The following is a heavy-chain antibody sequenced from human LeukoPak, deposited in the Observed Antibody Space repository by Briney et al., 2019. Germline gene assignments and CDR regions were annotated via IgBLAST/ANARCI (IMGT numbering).Heavy chain of an antibody. V-gene: IGHV3-48*04. CDR1: GFTFSSYG. D-gene: IGHD3-16*01. CDR3: ARGGSYFVH. Sequence: GGSLRLSCAASGFTFSSYGMHWVRQAPGKGLEWVSHISTSGSTINYADSVKGRFTISRDNAKNSLYLQMNSLRAEDTAVYYCARGGSYFVHWGQGTLVTVSS. CDR2: ISTSGSTI. J-gene: IGHJ4*02.